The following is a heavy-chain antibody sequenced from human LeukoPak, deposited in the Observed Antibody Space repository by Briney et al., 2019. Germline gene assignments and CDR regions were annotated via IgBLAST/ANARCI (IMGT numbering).Heavy chain of an antibody. J-gene: IGHJ4*02. D-gene: IGHD3-22*01. CDR3: ARMASRVHTMIVVVDLNFDY. CDR1: GYTFTSYG. V-gene: IGHV1-18*01. Sequence: AASVKVSCKASGYTFTSYGISWVRQAPGQGLEWMGWISAYNGNTNYAQKLQGRVTMTTDTSTSTAYMELRSLRSDDTAVYYCARMASRVHTMIVVVDLNFDYWGQGTLVTVSS. CDR2: ISAYNGNT.